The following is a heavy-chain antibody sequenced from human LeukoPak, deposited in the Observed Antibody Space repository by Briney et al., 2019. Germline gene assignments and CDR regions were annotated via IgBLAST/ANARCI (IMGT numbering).Heavy chain of an antibody. D-gene: IGHD3/OR15-3a*01. CDR3: AKVSRGIMVYSSFDY. Sequence: PGRSLRLSCAASGFTFSSYGMHWVRQAPGEGLEWVAVISYDGSNKYYADSVKGRFTISRDNSKNTLYLQMNSLRAEDTAVYYCAKVSRGIMVYSSFDYWGQGTLVTVSS. CDR2: ISYDGSNK. V-gene: IGHV3-30*18. CDR1: GFTFSSYG. J-gene: IGHJ4*02.